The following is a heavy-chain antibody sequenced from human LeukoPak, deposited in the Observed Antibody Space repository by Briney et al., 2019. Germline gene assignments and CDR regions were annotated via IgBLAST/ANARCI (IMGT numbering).Heavy chain of an antibody. CDR2: IYYSGST. CDR3: ARLEGYSYNY. CDR1: GGSTSSTTYY. D-gene: IGHD5-18*01. V-gene: IGHV4-39*01. Sequence: SETLSLTCTVSGGSTSSTTYYWGWIRQSPGKELEWIGSIYYSGSTYYNPSLKSRVTISVDTSKNQFSLKLTSVTAADTAVYYCARLEGYSYNYWGQGTLVTVSS. J-gene: IGHJ4*02.